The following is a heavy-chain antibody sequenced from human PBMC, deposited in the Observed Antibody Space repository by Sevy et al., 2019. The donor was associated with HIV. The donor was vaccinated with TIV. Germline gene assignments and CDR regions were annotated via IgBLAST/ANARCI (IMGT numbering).Heavy chain of an antibody. Sequence: SETLSLTCGVSGGSISSSNWWHWVRQPPGKGLEWIGEIYRSGSTNYNPSLKSRVTISVDNSMNKFSLQLNSVTAADTAVYYCARGFDTPRGFDPWGQRTLVTVSS. V-gene: IGHV4-4*02. CDR2: IYRSGST. CDR1: GGSISSSNW. D-gene: IGHD3-10*01. CDR3: ARGFDTPRGFDP. J-gene: IGHJ5*02.